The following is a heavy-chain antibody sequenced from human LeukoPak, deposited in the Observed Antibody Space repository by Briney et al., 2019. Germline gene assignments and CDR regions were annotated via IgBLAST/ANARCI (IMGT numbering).Heavy chain of an antibody. CDR2: IIPIFGTA. J-gene: IGHJ4*02. Sequence: ASVKVSCKASGGTFSSSAISWVRQAPGQGLEWMGGIIPIFGTANFAQRFQGRVTITTDESTSTAYMELSSLRSEDTAVYYCARDPSPLWEQQLAFDYWGQGTLVTVPS. CDR1: GGTFSSSA. CDR3: ARDPSPLWEQQLAFDY. V-gene: IGHV1-69*05. D-gene: IGHD6-13*01.